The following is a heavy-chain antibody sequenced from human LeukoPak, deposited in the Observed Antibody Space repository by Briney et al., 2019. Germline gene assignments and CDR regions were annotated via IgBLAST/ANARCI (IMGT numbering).Heavy chain of an antibody. D-gene: IGHD3-22*01. CDR3: ARDRSGYSFDY. CDR2: IYYSGST. J-gene: IGHJ4*02. V-gene: IGHV4-31*03. Sequence: SETLSLTCTVSGGPISSAGYSWSWIRQHPGKGLEWIGYIYYSGSTYYNPSLESRLTISIDTSKNQFSLRLSSVTAADTAVYYCARDRSGYSFDYWGPGTPVTVSS. CDR1: GGPISSAGYS.